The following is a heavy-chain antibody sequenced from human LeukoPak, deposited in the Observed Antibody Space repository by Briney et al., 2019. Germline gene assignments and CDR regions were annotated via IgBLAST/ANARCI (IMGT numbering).Heavy chain of an antibody. D-gene: IGHD3-10*01. CDR1: GFTFSSYW. CDR2: IKQDGSEK. Sequence: PGGSLRLSCAASGFTFSSYWMSWVRQARGKGLEWVANIKQDGSEKYYVDSVKGRFTISRDNAKNSLYLQMNSLRAEDSAVYYCARLAIRWFGELSHFFDYWGQGTLVTVSS. CDR3: ARLAIRWFGELSHFFDY. J-gene: IGHJ4*02. V-gene: IGHV3-7*01.